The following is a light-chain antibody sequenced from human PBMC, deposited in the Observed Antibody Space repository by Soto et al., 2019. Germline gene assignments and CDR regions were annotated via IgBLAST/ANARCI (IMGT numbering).Light chain of an antibody. CDR2: GAS. Sequence: EIVLTQSPGTLSLSPGERATLSCRASQRVSSSFLAWYQQKPGQAPRLLIYGASSRATGIPDRFSGSGSGTDFTLTISRLEPEEFAVYYCQQYGSSSWTFGQGNKVEIK. V-gene: IGKV3-20*01. CDR3: QQYGSSSWT. CDR1: QRVSSSF. J-gene: IGKJ1*01.